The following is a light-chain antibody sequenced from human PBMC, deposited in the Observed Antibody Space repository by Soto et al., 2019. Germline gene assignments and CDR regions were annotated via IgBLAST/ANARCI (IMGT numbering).Light chain of an antibody. J-gene: IGKJ2*01. Sequence: EIVLTQSPGTLSLSPGERATLSCRASQSVSSSYLAWYQQKPGQAPRLLIYGASSRATGIPDRFSGSGSGTDFTLTISRLEPGDFAVYFCQHYGNSPPFTFGQGTKVEIK. CDR3: QHYGNSPPFT. CDR2: GAS. CDR1: QSVSSSY. V-gene: IGKV3-20*01.